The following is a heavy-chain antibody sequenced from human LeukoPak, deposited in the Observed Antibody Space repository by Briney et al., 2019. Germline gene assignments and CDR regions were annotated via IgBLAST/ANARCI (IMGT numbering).Heavy chain of an antibody. CDR1: GYTFTSYG. J-gene: IGHJ6*02. Sequence: ASVKVSCKASGYTFTSYGISWVRQAPGQGLEWMGWISAYNGNTNYIQKLQGRVTMTTDTSTSTAYMELRSLRSDDTAVYYCARDEYVEDTAMVVLDGTDVWGQGTTVTVSS. CDR3: ARDEYVEDTAMVVLDGTDV. CDR2: ISAYNGNT. V-gene: IGHV1-18*01. D-gene: IGHD5-18*01.